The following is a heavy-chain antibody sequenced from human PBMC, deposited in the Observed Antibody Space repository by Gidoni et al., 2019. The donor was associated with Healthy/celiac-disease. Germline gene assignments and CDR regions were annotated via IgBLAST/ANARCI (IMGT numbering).Heavy chain of an antibody. V-gene: IGHV3-7*01. J-gene: IGHJ4*02. CDR3: ARGGGSGGYSGGWVFDY. Sequence: DVQLVASGGGVVHLGGSLRLSCTASGFPIISKWMGGVRQDPGMGLEWVANIKQDGSEKNYVDSVKGRFTISRDNAKNSLYLQMSSLRAEDTAVYYCARGGGSGGYSGGWVFDYWGQGTLVTVSS. CDR2: IKQDGSEK. CDR1: GFPIISKW. D-gene: IGHD6-13*01.